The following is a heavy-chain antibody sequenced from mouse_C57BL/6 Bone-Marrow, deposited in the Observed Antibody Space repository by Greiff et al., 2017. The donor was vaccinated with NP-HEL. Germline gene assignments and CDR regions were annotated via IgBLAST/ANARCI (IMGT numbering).Heavy chain of an antibody. CDR1: GYSITSGYD. J-gene: IGHJ1*03. CDR2: ISYSGST. D-gene: IGHD2-1*01. Sequence: VQLQESGPGMVKPSQSLSLTCTVTGYSITSGYDWHWIRHFPGNKLEWMGYISYSGSTNYNPSLKSRISITHDTSKNHFFLKLNSVTTEDTATYYCARDGNYGNYVGWYFDVWGTGTTVTVSS. CDR3: ARDGNYGNYVGWYFDV. V-gene: IGHV3-1*01.